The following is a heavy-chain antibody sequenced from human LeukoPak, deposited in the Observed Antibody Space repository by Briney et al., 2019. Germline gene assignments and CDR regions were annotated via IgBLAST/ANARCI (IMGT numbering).Heavy chain of an antibody. V-gene: IGHV3-53*01. Sequence: GGSLRLSCGASGFTVDNYYMTWVRQAPGKGREWVSVIYREDGSAYYADFVKGRFTTSRDISKNTLYLQMNSLRAEDTAVYYCARDQGDSAYSGALDLWGQGTRVIVST. J-gene: IGHJ3*01. CDR2: IYREDGSA. D-gene: IGHD3-22*01. CDR1: GFTVDNYY. CDR3: ARDQGDSAYSGALDL.